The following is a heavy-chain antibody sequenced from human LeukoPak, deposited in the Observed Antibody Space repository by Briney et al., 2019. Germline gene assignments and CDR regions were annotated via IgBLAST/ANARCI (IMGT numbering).Heavy chain of an antibody. CDR3: AREFSKATVADY. CDR2: IWYDGSNK. CDR1: GFTFSSYS. V-gene: IGHV3-33*01. Sequence: GRSLRLSCAASGFTFSSYSMHWVRQAPGKGLEWVAVIWYDGSNKYYADSVKGRFTISRDNSKNTLYLQMNSLRAEDTAVYYCAREFSKATVADYWGQGTLVTVSS. D-gene: IGHD6-19*01. J-gene: IGHJ4*02.